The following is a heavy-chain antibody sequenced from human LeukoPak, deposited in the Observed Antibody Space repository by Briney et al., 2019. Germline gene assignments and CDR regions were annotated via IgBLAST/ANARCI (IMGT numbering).Heavy chain of an antibody. CDR3: AKDQGQQGEHAFDI. CDR2: IWANGNDE. J-gene: IGHJ3*02. V-gene: IGHV3-33*06. D-gene: IGHD3-16*01. Sequence: GGSLRLSCAASAFTFSYYGMHWVRQAPGKGLEWVAVIWANGNDEYYADSVKGRFTISRDNSKNTLYLQMNSLRAEDTAVYYCAKDQGQQGEHAFDIWGQGTMVTVSS. CDR1: AFTFSYYG.